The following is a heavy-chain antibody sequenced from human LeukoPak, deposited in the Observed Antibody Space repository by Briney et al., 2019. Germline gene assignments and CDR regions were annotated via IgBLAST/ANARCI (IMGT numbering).Heavy chain of an antibody. CDR3: ASSRREYSSSSALDY. D-gene: IGHD6-6*01. CDR1: GFTFSSYA. Sequence: GRSLRLSCAASGFTFSSYAMHWVRQAPGKGLGWVAVISYDGSNKYYADSVKGRFTISRDNSKNTLYLQMNSLRAEDTAVYYCASSRREYSSSSALDYWGQGTLVTVSS. J-gene: IGHJ4*02. V-gene: IGHV3-30*04. CDR2: ISYDGSNK.